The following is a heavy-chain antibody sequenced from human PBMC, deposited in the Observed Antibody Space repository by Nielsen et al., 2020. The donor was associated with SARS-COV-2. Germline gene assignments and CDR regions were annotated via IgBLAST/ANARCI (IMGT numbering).Heavy chain of an antibody. CDR3: VAGGFGESYGSTEYYFDY. CDR2: INPNSGGT. CDR1: GYTFTGYY. D-gene: IGHD3-10*01. V-gene: IGHV1-2*04. Sequence: ASVKVSCKASGYTFTGYYMHWVRQAPGQGLEWMGWINPNSGGTNYAQKFQGWVTMTRDTSISTAYMELSRLRSDDTAVYYCVAGGFGESYGSTEYYFDYWGQGTLVTVSS. J-gene: IGHJ4*02.